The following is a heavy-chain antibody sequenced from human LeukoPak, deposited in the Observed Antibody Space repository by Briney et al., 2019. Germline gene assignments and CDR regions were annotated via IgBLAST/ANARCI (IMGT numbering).Heavy chain of an antibody. CDR2: ISSSSSYI. J-gene: IGHJ4*02. D-gene: IGHD6-19*01. CDR1: GFTFSSYW. Sequence: GGSLRLSCAASGFTFSSYWMTWVRQAPGKGLEWVSSISSSSSYIYYADSVKGRFTISRDNAKNSLYLQMNSLRAEDTAVYYCARVISVAGYDYWGQGTLVTVSS. CDR3: ARVISVAGYDY. V-gene: IGHV3-21*01.